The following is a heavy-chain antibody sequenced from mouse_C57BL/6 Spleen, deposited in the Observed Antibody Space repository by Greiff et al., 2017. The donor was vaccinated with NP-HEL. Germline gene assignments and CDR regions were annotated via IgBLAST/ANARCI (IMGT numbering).Heavy chain of an antibody. Sequence: QLQQPGPELVKPGASVKISCKASGYASSSSWMNWVKQRPGQGLEWIGRIYPGDGDTNYNGKFKGKGTLTADKASSTASMQLRSLTAEDSAVYFCGRQGRSVEGPDYWGQGTTLTVSS. D-gene: IGHD3-3*01. CDR1: GYASSSSW. J-gene: IGHJ2*01. CDR2: IYPGDGDT. CDR3: GRQGRSVEGPDY. V-gene: IGHV1-82*01.